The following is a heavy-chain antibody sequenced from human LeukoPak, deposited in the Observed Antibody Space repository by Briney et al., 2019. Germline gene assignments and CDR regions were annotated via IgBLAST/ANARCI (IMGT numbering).Heavy chain of an antibody. V-gene: IGHV3-30*18. Sequence: GGSLRLSCAASGFTFSSYGMHWVRQAPGKGLEWVAVISYDGSNKYYADSVKGRFTISRDNSKNTLYLQMNSLRAEDTAVYYCAKVPDYDYVWGSYRTFDYWGQGTLVTVSS. CDR1: GFTFSSYG. CDR3: AKVPDYDYVWGSYRTFDY. J-gene: IGHJ4*02. CDR2: ISYDGSNK. D-gene: IGHD3-16*02.